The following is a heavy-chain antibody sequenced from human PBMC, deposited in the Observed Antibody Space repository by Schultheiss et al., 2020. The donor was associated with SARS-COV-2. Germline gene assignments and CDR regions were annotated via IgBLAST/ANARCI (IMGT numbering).Heavy chain of an antibody. D-gene: IGHD2-2*01. CDR1: GGSISSYY. V-gene: IGHV4-34*01. J-gene: IGHJ3*02. CDR3: ARSRRVVVPAAIGRLKNDAFDI. CDR2: INHSGST. Sequence: SETLSLTCTVSGGSISSYYWSWIRQPPGKGLEWIGEINHSGSTNYNPSLKSRVTISVDTSKNQFSLKLSSVTAADTAVYYCARSRRVVVPAAIGRLKNDAFDIWGQGTMVTVSS.